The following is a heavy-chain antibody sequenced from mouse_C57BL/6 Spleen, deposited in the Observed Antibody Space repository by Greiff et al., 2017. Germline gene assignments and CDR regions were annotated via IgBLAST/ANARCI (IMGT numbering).Heavy chain of an antibody. V-gene: IGHV1-55*01. CDR3: ARWDYYGSSSGYAMDY. CDR1: GYTFTSYW. CDR2: IYPGSGST. J-gene: IGHJ4*01. D-gene: IGHD1-1*01. Sequence: VQLQQPGAELVKPGASVKMSCKASGYTFTSYWITWVKQRPGQGLEWIGDIYPGSGSTNYNEKFKSKATLTVDTSSSTAYMQLSSLTSEDSAVYYCARWDYYGSSSGYAMDYWGQGTSVTVSS.